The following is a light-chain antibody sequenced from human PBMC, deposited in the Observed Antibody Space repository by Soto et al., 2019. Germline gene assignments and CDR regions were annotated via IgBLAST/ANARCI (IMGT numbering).Light chain of an antibody. CDR2: DAS. J-gene: IGKJ3*01. Sequence: EIVLTQSPATLSLSPGERATLSCRASQSVSSYLAWYQQKPGQAPRLLIYDASNRATGIPARFSGSGSGTDFPLPIRRLEPEEFAVYYWQERSHLAPLFPFGPWNKVDIK. CDR1: QSVSSY. V-gene: IGKV3-11*01. CDR3: QERSHLAPLFP.